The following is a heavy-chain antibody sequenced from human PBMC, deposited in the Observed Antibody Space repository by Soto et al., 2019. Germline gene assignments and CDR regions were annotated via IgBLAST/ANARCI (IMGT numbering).Heavy chain of an antibody. D-gene: IGHD5-18*01. V-gene: IGHV5-51*01. CDR3: ARSPTGYSYGSSCYGMDV. Sequence: GESLKISCKGSGYSFTSYWIGWVRQMPGKGLEWMGIIYPGDSDTRYSPSFQGQVTISADKSISTAYLQWSSLKASDTAMYYCARSPTGYSYGSSCYGMDVWGQGTTVTVSS. J-gene: IGHJ6*02. CDR2: IYPGDSDT. CDR1: GYSFTSYW.